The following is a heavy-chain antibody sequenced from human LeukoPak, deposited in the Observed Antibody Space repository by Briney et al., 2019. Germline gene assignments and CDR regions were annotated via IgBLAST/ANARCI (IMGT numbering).Heavy chain of an antibody. J-gene: IGHJ4*02. CDR2: IYYSGST. D-gene: IGHD6-13*01. V-gene: IGHV4-39*01. Sequence: SETLSLTCTVSGGSISSSSYYWGWIRPPPGKGLEWIGSIYYSGSTYYNPSLKSRVTISVDTSKNQFSLKLSSVTAADTAVYYCARQQPATHWGQGTLVTVSS. CDR1: GGSISSSSYY. CDR3: ARQQPATH.